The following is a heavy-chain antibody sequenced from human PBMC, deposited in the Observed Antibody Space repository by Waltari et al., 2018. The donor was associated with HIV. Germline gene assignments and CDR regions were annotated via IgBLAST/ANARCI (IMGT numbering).Heavy chain of an antibody. CDR1: AFTFRSYW. D-gene: IGHD6-19*01. V-gene: IGHV3-74*01. CDR2: INSDGSST. Sequence: EVQLVESGGGLVQPGESLRLSCAVSAFTFRSYWMHWVRQAPGKGLVWVSRINSDGSSTSYADSVKGRFTISRDNAKNMLYLQMNSLRVEDTAVYYCARDLGGEQWLVAFDYWGQGTLVTVSS. J-gene: IGHJ4*02. CDR3: ARDLGGEQWLVAFDY.